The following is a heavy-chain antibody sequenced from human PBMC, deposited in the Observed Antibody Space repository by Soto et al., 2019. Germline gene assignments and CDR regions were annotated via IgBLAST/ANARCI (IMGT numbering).Heavy chain of an antibody. CDR3: ARTDLRYGSLDY. Sequence: EVQLVESGGGLVGPGGSLRLSCAASGFTFSSYSMNWVRQTPGKGLEWVSSISRSSSDIYHADSVKGRFTISRDNAKNSLYLQMNSLRTEDTAVYYCARTDLRYGSLDYWGQGTLVTVSS. J-gene: IGHJ4*02. CDR2: ISRSSSDI. CDR1: GFTFSSYS. V-gene: IGHV3-21*01. D-gene: IGHD5-18*01.